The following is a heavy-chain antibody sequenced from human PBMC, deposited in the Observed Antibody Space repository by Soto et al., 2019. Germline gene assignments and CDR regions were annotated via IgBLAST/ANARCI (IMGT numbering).Heavy chain of an antibody. CDR1: GFTFSSYA. V-gene: IGHV3-30-3*01. J-gene: IGHJ4*02. CDR3: ARSTYYDFWSGYYTLYYFDY. D-gene: IGHD3-3*01. CDR2: ISYDGSNK. Sequence: GGSLRLSCAASGFTFSSYAMHWVRQAPGKGLEWVAVISYDGSNKYYADSVKGRFTISRDNSKNTLYLQMNSLRAEDMAVYYCARSTYYDFWSGYYTLYYFDYWGQGTLVTVSS.